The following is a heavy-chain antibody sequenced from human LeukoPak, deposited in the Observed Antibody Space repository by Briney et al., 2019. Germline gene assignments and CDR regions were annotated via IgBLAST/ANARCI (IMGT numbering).Heavy chain of an antibody. J-gene: IGHJ5*02. CDR3: AIRDTGMGRLDP. Sequence: SETLSLTCTASGGSMSHHYWSWIRQSPGKGLEWIGYIYTSGHTDYNPSLKSRVTISVDTSKNQFFLKLRSVTAADTAVYYCAIRDTGMGRLDPWGQGILVRVSS. CDR2: IYTSGHT. CDR1: GGSMSHHY. V-gene: IGHV4-4*09. D-gene: IGHD5-18*01.